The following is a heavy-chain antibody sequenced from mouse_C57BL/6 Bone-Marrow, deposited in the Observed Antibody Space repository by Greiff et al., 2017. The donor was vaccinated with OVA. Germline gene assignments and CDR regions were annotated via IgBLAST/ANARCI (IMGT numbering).Heavy chain of an antibody. CDR3: ARNGDYYDYDVPYYFDY. Sequence: VQLQESGPGLVAPSQSLSITCTVSGFSFTSYAISWVRQPPGKGLEWLGVIWTGGGTNYNSALISRLSISKDNSNSHVFLKMNSLQTDDTAMYYCARNGDYYDYDVPYYFDYWGQGTTLTVSA. CDR2: IWTGGGT. V-gene: IGHV2-9-1*01. D-gene: IGHD2-4*01. CDR1: GFSFTSYA. J-gene: IGHJ2*01.